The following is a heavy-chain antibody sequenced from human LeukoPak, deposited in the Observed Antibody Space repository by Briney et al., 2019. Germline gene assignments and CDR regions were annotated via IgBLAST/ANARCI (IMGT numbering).Heavy chain of an antibody. D-gene: IGHD1-26*01. CDR3: ARGAILGGYNLIDD. J-gene: IGHJ4*02. Sequence: PGKSLRRSCAASGFSFGTYAMHWVRQAPGKGLEWVALILYDGSLENTADSVRGRLIISRDNSKNTLFLQMNSLRIEDTAVYYCARGAILGGYNLIDDWSQGTLVTVSS. CDR1: GFSFGTYA. CDR2: ILYDGSLE. V-gene: IGHV3-30*04.